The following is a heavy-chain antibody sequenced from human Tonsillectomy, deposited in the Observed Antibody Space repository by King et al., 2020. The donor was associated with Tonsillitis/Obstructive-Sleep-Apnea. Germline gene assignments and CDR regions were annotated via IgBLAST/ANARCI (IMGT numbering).Heavy chain of an antibody. J-gene: IGHJ4*02. CDR3: AREPPDDSTGYFSFDY. CDR1: GFTFNRYA. Sequence: MQLVQSGGGAVQPGRSLRLSCAASGFTFNRYAMHWVRQAPGKGLEWVAVIWYDGSNKYYADSVKGRFTISRDNSKNIVYLQMNSLRAEDTAVYYCAREPPDDSTGYFSFDYWGQGTLVTVSS. V-gene: IGHV3-33*01. D-gene: IGHD3-22*01. CDR2: IWYDGSNK.